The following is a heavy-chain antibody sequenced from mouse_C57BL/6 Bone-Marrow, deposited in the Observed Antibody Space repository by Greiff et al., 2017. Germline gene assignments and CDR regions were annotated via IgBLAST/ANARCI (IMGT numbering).Heavy chain of an antibody. V-gene: IGHV1-85*01. CDR2: IYPRDGST. CDR1: GYTFTSYD. D-gene: IGHD2-4*01. Sequence: QVQLQQSGPELVKPGASVKLSCKASGYTFTSYDINWVKQRPGQGLEWIGWIYPRDGSTKYNEKFKGKATLTVDTSSSTAYMELHSLTSEDSAVYFCARQIYYDYDSYYFDYWGQGTTLTVSS. J-gene: IGHJ2*01. CDR3: ARQIYYDYDSYYFDY.